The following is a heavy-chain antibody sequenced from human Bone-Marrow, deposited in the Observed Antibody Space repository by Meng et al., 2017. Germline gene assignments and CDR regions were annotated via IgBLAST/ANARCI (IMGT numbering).Heavy chain of an antibody. Sequence: GESLKISCAASGFTFSSYAMSWVRQAPGKGLEWVSVIYSGGSTYYADSVKGRFTISRHNSKNTLYLQMNSLRAEDTAVYYCARGIAAAGINNWFDPWGQGTLVTVSS. CDR2: IYSGGST. V-gene: IGHV3-53*04. CDR1: GFTFSSYA. CDR3: ARGIAAAGINNWFDP. D-gene: IGHD6-13*01. J-gene: IGHJ5*02.